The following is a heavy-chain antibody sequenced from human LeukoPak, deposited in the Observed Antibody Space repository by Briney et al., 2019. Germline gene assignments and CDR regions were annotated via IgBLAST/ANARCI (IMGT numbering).Heavy chain of an antibody. Sequence: GGSLRLSCAASGISFSSHGMNWVRQAPGKGLEWVSTISGNGGDTYYADSVKGRFTISRDNSKNTLYLQMNSLRADDTAIYYCAKGAYHDDWGQGTLVTVSS. D-gene: IGHD3-3*01. CDR2: ISGNGGDT. CDR3: AKGAYHDD. CDR1: GISFSSHG. V-gene: IGHV3-23*01. J-gene: IGHJ4*02.